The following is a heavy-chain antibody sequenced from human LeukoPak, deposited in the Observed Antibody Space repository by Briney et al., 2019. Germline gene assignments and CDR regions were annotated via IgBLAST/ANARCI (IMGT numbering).Heavy chain of an antibody. CDR3: ARDRRGGMDV. J-gene: IGHJ6*02. Sequence: PGGSLRLSCAASGFTFSSYEMNWVRQAPGKGPEWVSYISSSGSTIYYADSVKGRFTISRDNAKNSLYLQMNSLRAENTAVYYCARDRRGGMDVWGQGTTVTVSS. CDR2: ISSSGSTI. V-gene: IGHV3-48*03. CDR1: GFTFSSYE.